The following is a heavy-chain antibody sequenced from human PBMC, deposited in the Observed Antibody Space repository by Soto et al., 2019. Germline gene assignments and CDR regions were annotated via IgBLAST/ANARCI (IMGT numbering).Heavy chain of an antibody. V-gene: IGHV4-59*11. J-gene: IGHJ5*02. CDR1: GTSITSHY. CDR3: AIQSYDLDRFDP. D-gene: IGHD3-3*01. CDR2: IYHSGTS. Sequence: PSETLSLTCNVSGTSITSHYWSWLRQPPGKRLEWMGYIYHSGTSAYNPSLKSRVSFSVDKSKNKFSLRLTSVTAADTAVYFCAIQSYDLDRFDPWGQGTLVTVSS.